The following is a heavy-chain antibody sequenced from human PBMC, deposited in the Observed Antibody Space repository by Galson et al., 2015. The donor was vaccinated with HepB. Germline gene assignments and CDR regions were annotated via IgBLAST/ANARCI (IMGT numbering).Heavy chain of an antibody. CDR1: GFTFDDYA. J-gene: IGHJ4*02. D-gene: IGHD5-18*01. Sequence: SLRLSCAASGFTFDDYAMHWVRHAPGKGLEWVSGISWNSDNKGFADSVKGRFTISRDNAKNFLYLQMNSLKTEDTALYYCAKDRHSYDTGAVFDSWGQGTLVTVSS. CDR3: AKDRHSYDTGAVFDS. V-gene: IGHV3-9*01. CDR2: ISWNSDNK.